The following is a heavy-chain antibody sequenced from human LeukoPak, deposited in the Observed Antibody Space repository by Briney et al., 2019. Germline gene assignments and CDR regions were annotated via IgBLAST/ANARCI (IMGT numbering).Heavy chain of an antibody. CDR3: ARGEYDYGDYVSAFDI. V-gene: IGHV4-38-2*02. J-gene: IGHJ3*02. Sequence: PSETLSLTCTVSGYSISSGYYWGWIRQPPGKGLEWIGSIYHSGSTYYNPSLKSRVTISVDTSKNQFSLKLSSVTAADTAVYYCARGEYDYGDYVSAFDIWGQGTMVTVSS. D-gene: IGHD4-17*01. CDR2: IYHSGST. CDR1: GYSISSGYY.